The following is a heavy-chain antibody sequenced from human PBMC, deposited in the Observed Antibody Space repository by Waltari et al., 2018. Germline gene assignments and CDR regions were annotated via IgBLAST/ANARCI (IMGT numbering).Heavy chain of an antibody. J-gene: IGHJ4*02. V-gene: IGHV1-69*06. CDR3: ASLVVDIVATPKGAPLYYFDY. CDR2: IIPIFGTA. D-gene: IGHD5-12*01. Sequence: SSYAISWVRQAPGQGLEWMGRIIPIFGTANYAQKFQGRVTITADKSTSTAYMELSSLRSEDTAVYYCASLVVDIVATPKGAPLYYFDYWGQGTLVTVSS. CDR1: SSYA.